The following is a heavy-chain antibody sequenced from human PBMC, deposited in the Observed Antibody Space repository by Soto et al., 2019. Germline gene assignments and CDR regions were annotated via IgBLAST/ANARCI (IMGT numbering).Heavy chain of an antibody. J-gene: IGHJ6*02. CDR2: IIPIFGTA. CDR1: GGTFSSYA. D-gene: IGHD3-22*01. CDR3: ARGSGYYPYYYYYGMDV. Sequence: VASVKVSFKASGGTFSSYAISWVRQAPGQGLEWMGGIIPIFGTANYTQKFQGRVTITADESTSTAYMELSSLRSEDTAVYYCARGSGYYPYYYYYGMDVWGQGTTVTVSS. V-gene: IGHV1-69*13.